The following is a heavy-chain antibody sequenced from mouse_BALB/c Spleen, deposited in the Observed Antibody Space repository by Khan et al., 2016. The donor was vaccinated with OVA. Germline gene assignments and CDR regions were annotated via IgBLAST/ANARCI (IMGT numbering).Heavy chain of an antibody. D-gene: IGHD2-10*02. Sequence: MQLEESGPGLVAPSQNLSITCTVSGFSLTDYGVSWIRQPPGKGLEWLGVIWGGGTTYYNSALKSRLSISKDNSKSQVFLKMNSLQTDDTAMYYCAKGVWSYYFALDYWGQGTSVTVSS. CDR3: AKGVWSYYFALDY. CDR2: IWGGGTT. V-gene: IGHV2-6-5*01. CDR1: GFSLTDYG. J-gene: IGHJ4*01.